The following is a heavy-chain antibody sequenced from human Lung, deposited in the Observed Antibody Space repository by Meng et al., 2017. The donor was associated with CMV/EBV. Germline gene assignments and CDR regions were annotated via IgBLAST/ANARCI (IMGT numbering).Heavy chain of an antibody. CDR2: INPSGGSS. CDR1: GYTFNTYY. CDR3: ARVSKGGSYRFDP. J-gene: IGHJ5*02. V-gene: IGHV1-46*02. D-gene: IGHD1-26*01. Sequence: QVQRVRSGGEVKKPGASVRVSCKASGYTFNTYYMHWVRQAPGQGLEWMGVINPSGGSSIYAQRFQGRVTMTSDTSTTTVYMDLSSLRSEDTAVYYCARVSKGGSYRFDPWGQGTLVTVSS.